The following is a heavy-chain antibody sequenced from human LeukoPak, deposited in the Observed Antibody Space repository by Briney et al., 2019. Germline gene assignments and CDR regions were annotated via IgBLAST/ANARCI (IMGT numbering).Heavy chain of an antibody. Sequence: PGGSLRLSCSASGFTLSSCAMHWVRQAPGKGLEYVSAISSNGGSTYYADSVKGRFTISRDNSKNTLYLQMSSLRAEDTAVYYCVKDQRIAVAAYYFDYWGQGTLVTVSS. CDR1: GFTLSSCA. V-gene: IGHV3-64D*06. CDR3: VKDQRIAVAAYYFDY. J-gene: IGHJ4*02. CDR2: ISSNGGST. D-gene: IGHD6-19*01.